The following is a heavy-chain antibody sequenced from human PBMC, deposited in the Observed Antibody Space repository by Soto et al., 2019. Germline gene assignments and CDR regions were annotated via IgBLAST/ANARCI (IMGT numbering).Heavy chain of an antibody. CDR2: ISYDGGTHK. CDR3: ARDGDPFSGTSSGDY. V-gene: IGHV3-30-3*01. J-gene: IGHJ4*02. Sequence: QVQLVESGGGVVQPGGSLRLSCAASGFSFSYFSMHWVRQAPGKGLEWVAVISYDGGTHKYYAASVKGRFTISRDNSENTVWLQMNSLGTEDTAVYYCARDGDPFSGTSSGDYWGQGTLVTVSS. D-gene: IGHD1-26*01. CDR1: GFSFSYFS.